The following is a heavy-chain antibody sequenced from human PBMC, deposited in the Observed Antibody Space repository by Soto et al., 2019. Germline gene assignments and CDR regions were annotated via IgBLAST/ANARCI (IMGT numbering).Heavy chain of an antibody. Sequence: GGSLRLSCAASGFTLSTYWMHWVRQAPGKGLAWVSRIKGDGTTTSYADSVKGRFSISRDNARNTLYLQMNSLTAEDTAVYYCARAAVAAHFDLWGQGALVTVSS. V-gene: IGHV3-74*01. CDR2: IKGDGTTT. CDR3: ARAAVAAHFDL. CDR1: GFTLSTYW. D-gene: IGHD6-19*01. J-gene: IGHJ4*02.